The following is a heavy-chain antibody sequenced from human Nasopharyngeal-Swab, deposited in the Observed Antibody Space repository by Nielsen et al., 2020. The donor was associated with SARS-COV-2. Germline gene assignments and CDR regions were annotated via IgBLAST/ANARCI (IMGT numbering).Heavy chain of an antibody. CDR2: IYHSGST. Sequence: SCAVSGGSISSGGYSWSWIRQPPGKGLEWIGYIYHSGSTNYNPSLKSRVTISVDTSKNQFSLKLSSVTAADTAVYYCAREKSDFWSGYLRGAFDIWGQGTMVTVSS. D-gene: IGHD3-3*01. J-gene: IGHJ3*02. V-gene: IGHV4-30-2*01. CDR1: GGSISSGGYS. CDR3: AREKSDFWSGYLRGAFDI.